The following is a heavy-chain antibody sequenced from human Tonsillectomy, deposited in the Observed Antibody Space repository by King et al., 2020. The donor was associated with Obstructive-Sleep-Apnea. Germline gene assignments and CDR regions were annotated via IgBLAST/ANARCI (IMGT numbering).Heavy chain of an antibody. D-gene: IGHD2-15*01. J-gene: IGHJ5*02. Sequence: QLQLVQSGAEVKKPGSSVKVSCKASGDTFRSSTISWVRQTPGQGLEWMGGIIPILAFSNYAQKFQGRVTITADKSTGTTYMELSSLRSEDTAVYYCAREGEQDWVESLGGGSQISWFDLWGQGTLVTVSS. CDR1: GDTFRSST. V-gene: IGHV1-69*09. CDR2: IIPILAFS. CDR3: AREGEQDWVESLGGGSQISWFDL.